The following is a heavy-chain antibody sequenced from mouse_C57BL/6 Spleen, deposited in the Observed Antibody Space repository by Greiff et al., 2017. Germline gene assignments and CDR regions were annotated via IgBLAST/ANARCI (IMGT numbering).Heavy chain of an antibody. D-gene: IGHD1-1*01. J-gene: IGHJ4*01. V-gene: IGHV1-53*01. CDR3: ARSPFYYGRAMDY. Sequence: QVQLQQSGTELVKPGASVKLSCKASGYTFTSYWMHWVKQRPGQGLEWIGNINPSNGGTNYNEKFKSKATLTVDKSSSTAYMQLSSLTSEDSAVYYCARSPFYYGRAMDYWGQGTSVTVSS. CDR1: GYTFTSYW. CDR2: INPSNGGT.